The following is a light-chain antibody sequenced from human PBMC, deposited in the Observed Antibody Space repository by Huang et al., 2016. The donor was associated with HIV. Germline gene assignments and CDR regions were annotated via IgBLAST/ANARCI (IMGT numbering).Light chain of an antibody. V-gene: IGKV3-15*01. CDR2: GAS. CDR3: QQYNNWPLT. Sequence: EIVMTHSPATLSVSPGERATLSCRASQIVSSNLAWYQQKPGQAPRLLIYGASTRATGIPARFSGSGSGTEFTLTISSLQSEDFAAYYCQQYNNWPLTFGQGTKVEIK. J-gene: IGKJ1*01. CDR1: QIVSSN.